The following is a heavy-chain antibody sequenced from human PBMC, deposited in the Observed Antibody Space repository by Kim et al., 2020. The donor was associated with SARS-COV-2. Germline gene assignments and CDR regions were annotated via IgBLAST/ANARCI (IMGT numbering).Heavy chain of an antibody. CDR1: GGTFSSYA. Sequence: SVKVSCKASGGTFSSYAISWVRQAPGQGLEWMGGIIPIFGTANYAQKFQGRVTITADESTSTAYMELSSLRSEDTAVYYCARAWGLEGYYYYYGMDVWGQGTTVTVSS. CDR3: ARAWGLEGYYYYYGMDV. V-gene: IGHV1-69*13. CDR2: IIPIFGTA. J-gene: IGHJ6*02. D-gene: IGHD3-16*01.